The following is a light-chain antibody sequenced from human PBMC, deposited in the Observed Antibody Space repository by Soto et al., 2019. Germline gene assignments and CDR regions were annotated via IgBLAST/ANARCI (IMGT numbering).Light chain of an antibody. Sequence: QSVLTQPASVSGSPGQSITISCTGTSSDVGSYNLVPWYQQHPGKAPKLMIYEVSKRPSGVSNRFSGSKSGNTASLTISGLQAEDEADYYCCSYAGSSTFPYVFGTGTKVTVL. CDR1: SSDVGSYNL. V-gene: IGLV2-23*02. CDR2: EVS. CDR3: CSYAGSSTFPYV. J-gene: IGLJ1*01.